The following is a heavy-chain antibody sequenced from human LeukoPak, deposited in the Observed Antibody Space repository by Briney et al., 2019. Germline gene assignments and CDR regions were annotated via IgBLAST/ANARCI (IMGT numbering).Heavy chain of an antibody. Sequence: GGSPRLSCAASGFSFSIYSLNWVRQAPGKGLEWVSYISHTGSTMSYADSVKGRFTISRDNAKNSLYLQMNSLRAEDTAVYYCAIPPLSGTGSSRPLAGMDVWGQGTTVTVSS. J-gene: IGHJ6*02. D-gene: IGHD3-10*01. V-gene: IGHV3-48*04. CDR2: ISHTGSTM. CDR1: GFSFSIYS. CDR3: AIPPLSGTGSSRPLAGMDV.